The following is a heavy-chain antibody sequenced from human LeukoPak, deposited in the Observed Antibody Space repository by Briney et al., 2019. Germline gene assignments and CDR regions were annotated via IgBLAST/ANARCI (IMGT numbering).Heavy chain of an antibody. J-gene: IGHJ4*02. V-gene: IGHV3-23*01. Sequence: GGSLRLSCAASGFAFSNYAMSWVRQAPGKGLEWVSGISDSGDTTYYADSVKGRFTISRDNSKYTLYLQMNSLRAEDTAVYYCAREVTVEIAAARTDYWGQGTLVTVSS. CDR2: ISDSGDTT. CDR3: AREVTVEIAAARTDY. CDR1: GFAFSNYA. D-gene: IGHD6-13*01.